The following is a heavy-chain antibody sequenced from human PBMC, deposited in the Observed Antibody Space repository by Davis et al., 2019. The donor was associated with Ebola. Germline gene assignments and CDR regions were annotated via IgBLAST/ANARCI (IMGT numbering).Heavy chain of an antibody. CDR3: ARANTGMVPPEIDS. Sequence: ESLKISCAASGFTVSSNHMSWLRQPPGQGLEWIGQLYYSGNTIYNPALKSRVTISVDTSTNQFSLKLRSVTAADTAMYYCARANTGMVPPEIDSWGQGTKVTVSS. CDR1: GFTVSSNH. V-gene: IGHV4-59*02. J-gene: IGHJ4*02. CDR2: LYYSGNT. D-gene: IGHD5-18*01.